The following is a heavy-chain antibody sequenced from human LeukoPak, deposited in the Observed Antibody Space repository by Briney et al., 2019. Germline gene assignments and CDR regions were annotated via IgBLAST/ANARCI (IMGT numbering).Heavy chain of an antibody. V-gene: IGHV3-30-3*01. CDR2: ISYDGSNK. CDR1: GFTFSSYA. D-gene: IGHD2-2*01. Sequence: GGSLRLSCAASGFTFSSYAMPWVRQAPGKGLEWEAVISYDGSNKYYADSVKGRFTISRDNSKNTLYLQMNSLRADDTAVYYCARLYCATTSCYADVYWGQGTLVTVSS. CDR3: ARLYCATTSCYADVY. J-gene: IGHJ4*02.